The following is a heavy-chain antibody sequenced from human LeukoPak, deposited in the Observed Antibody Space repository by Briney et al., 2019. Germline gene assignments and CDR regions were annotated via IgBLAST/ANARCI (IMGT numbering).Heavy chain of an antibody. CDR2: INPNSGGT. CDR3: ARVGVGIAVAGTSYYYYYMDV. D-gene: IGHD6-19*01. CDR1: GYTFTGYY. J-gene: IGHJ6*03. V-gene: IGHV1-2*02. Sequence: ASVKVSCKASGYTFTGYYMHWVRQASGQGLEWMGWINPNSGGTNYAQKFQGRVTMTRDTSISTAYMELSRLRSDDTAVYYCARVGVGIAVAGTSYYYYYMDVWGKGTTVTVSS.